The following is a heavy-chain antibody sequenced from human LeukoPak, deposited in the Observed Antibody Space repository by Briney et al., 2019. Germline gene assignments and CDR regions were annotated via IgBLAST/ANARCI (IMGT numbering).Heavy chain of an antibody. CDR2: ISGSGGST. J-gene: IGHJ4*02. Sequence: GGSLRLSCAASGFTFSSYAMSWVRQAPGKGLEWVSAISGSGGSTYYADSVKGRFTISRDNSKNTLYLQMNSLRAEDTAVYYCARSGYDYLSFDSSGQGNPVTVSS. CDR3: ARSGYDYLSFDS. CDR1: GFTFSSYA. D-gene: IGHD5-12*01. V-gene: IGHV3-23*01.